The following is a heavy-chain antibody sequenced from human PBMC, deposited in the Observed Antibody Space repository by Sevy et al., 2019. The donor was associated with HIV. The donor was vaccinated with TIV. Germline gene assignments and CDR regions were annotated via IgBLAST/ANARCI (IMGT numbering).Heavy chain of an antibody. CDR2: INPNGGGT. J-gene: IGHJ4*02. CDR1: GYYFTGYY. V-gene: IGHV1-2*02. CDR3: ARSVYGSVTYLNDY. Sequence: ASVKVSCKASGYYFTGYYVHWVRQAPGQGLEWMGWINPNGGGTNIGQKFHGRVTMSRDTSITTAYMELIRLRSNDTGVYYCARSVYGSVTYLNDYWGQGTLVTVSS. D-gene: IGHD3-10*01.